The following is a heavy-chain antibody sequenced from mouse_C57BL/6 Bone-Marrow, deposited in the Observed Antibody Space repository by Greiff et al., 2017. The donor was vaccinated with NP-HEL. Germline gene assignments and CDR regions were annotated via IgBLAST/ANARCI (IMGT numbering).Heavy chain of an antibody. CDR2: IYPRSGNT. J-gene: IGHJ3*01. Sequence: QVQLKQSGAELARPGASVKLSCKASGYTFTSYGISWVKQRTGQGLEWIGEIYPRSGNTYYNEKFKGKATLTADKSSSTAYMELRSLTSEDSAVYFCARWGVTTGYWGQGTLVTVSA. CDR1: GYTFTSYG. CDR3: ARWGVTTGY. V-gene: IGHV1-81*01. D-gene: IGHD2-2*01.